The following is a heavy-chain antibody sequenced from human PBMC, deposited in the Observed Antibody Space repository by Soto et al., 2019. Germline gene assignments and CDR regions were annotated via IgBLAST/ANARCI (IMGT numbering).Heavy chain of an antibody. V-gene: IGHV3-23*01. D-gene: IGHD3-22*01. CDR1: GFTFSSYA. CDR2: ISGSGGST. J-gene: IGHJ1*01. Sequence: EVQLLESGGGLVQPGGSLRLSCAASGFTFSSYAMSWVRQAPGKGLEWVSAISGSGGSTYYADSVKGRFTISRDNSKNTLYLQMNSLRAEDTAVYYCAKDLYDSSGYDVDRHSEYFQHWGQGTLVTVSS. CDR3: AKDLYDSSGYDVDRHSEYFQH.